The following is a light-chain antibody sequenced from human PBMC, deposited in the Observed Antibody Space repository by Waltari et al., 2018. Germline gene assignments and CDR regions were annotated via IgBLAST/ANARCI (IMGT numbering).Light chain of an antibody. CDR1: QSIDTW. CDR3: QQYYNYPRT. J-gene: IGKJ1*01. CDR2: RAS. Sequence: DIQMTQSPSTLSASVGDRVTITCRASQSIDTWLAWYQQKPGKAPKLLIYRASSLQSGVPSGFIGSGSGTEFTLTISSLQPDDFATYYCQQYYNYPRTFGQGTKVEIK. V-gene: IGKV1-5*03.